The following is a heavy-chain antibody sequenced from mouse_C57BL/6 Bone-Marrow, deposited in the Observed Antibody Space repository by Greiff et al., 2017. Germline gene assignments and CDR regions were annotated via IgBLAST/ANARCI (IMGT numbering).Heavy chain of an antibody. CDR1: GYTFTDYN. J-gene: IGHJ3*01. D-gene: IGHD1-1*01. CDR2: INPNNGGT. CDR3: ARSDYYGSSYGAY. Sequence: VQLQQSGPELVKPGASVKIPCKASGYTFTDYNMDWVKQSHGKSLEWIGDINPNNGGTSYNQKFKGKATLTVDKSSSTADRELRSLTSEDTAVYYCARSDYYGSSYGAYWGQGTLVTVSA. V-gene: IGHV1-18*01.